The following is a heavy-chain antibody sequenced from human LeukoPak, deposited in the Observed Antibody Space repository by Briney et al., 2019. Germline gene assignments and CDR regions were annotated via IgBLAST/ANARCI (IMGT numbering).Heavy chain of an antibody. CDR2: MNPNSGNT. D-gene: IGHD3-10*01. J-gene: IGHJ6*03. V-gene: IGHV1-8*01. Sequence: ASVKVSCKASGYTFTSYDINWVRQATGQGLEWMGWMNPNSGNTGYAQKFQGRVTMTRNTSISTAYMELSSLRSEDTAVYYCARGDFTMVRGVIITGYYSMDVWGKGTTVTVSS. CDR3: ARGDFTMVRGVIITGYYSMDV. CDR1: GYTFTSYD.